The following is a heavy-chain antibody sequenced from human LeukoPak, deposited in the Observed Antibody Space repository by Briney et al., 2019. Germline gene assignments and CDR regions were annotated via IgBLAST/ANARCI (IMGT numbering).Heavy chain of an antibody. V-gene: IGHV3-23*01. D-gene: IGHD3-3*01. CDR2: ISGSGAKT. Sequence: GGSRRLSCAASGFTFSNYAMSWVRQAPGKGLEWVSAISGSGAKTYYADSVKGRFSISRDNSKNTLYLEMNSLRAEDTAIYYCAKDRTFTVFGVVTPFDCWGQGTLVTVSS. J-gene: IGHJ4*02. CDR3: AKDRTFTVFGVVTPFDC. CDR1: GFTFSNYA.